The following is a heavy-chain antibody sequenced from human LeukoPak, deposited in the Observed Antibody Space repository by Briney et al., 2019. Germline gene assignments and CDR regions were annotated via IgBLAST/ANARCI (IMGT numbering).Heavy chain of an antibody. Sequence: GASVKVSCKASGGTFSSYAISWVRQAPGQGLEWMGGIIPIFGTANYAQKFQGRVTITADESTSTAYMELSSLRSEDTAVYYCAREQSITNDAFDIWGQGTMVTVSS. CDR2: IIPIFGTA. D-gene: IGHD3-3*01. CDR3: AREQSITNDAFDI. V-gene: IGHV1-69*13. CDR1: GGTFSSYA. J-gene: IGHJ3*02.